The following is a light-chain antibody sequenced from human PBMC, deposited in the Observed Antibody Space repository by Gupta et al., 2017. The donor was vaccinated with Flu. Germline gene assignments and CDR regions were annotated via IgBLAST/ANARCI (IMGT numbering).Light chain of an antibody. Sequence: NFMLTQPHSVSESPGKTGTISCTRTSGSIATTYVQWYQQRPGSYPTKVSFVDNQRLSGVPARFSGSIDSSSTSASLTLTGLKTEDEADDDCQSYASNHRDGVFGGGTKMTV. CDR3: QSYASNHRDGV. V-gene: IGLV6-57*01. CDR2: VDN. CDR1: SGSIATTY. J-gene: IGLJ2*01.